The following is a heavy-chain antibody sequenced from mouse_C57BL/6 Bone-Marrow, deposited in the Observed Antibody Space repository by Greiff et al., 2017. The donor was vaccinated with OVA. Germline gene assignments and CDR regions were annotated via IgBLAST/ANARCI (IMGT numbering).Heavy chain of an antibody. CDR3: ARIVEPIYYGNYEMVFFAY. V-gene: IGHV8-8*01. CDR2: IWWDDDK. D-gene: IGHD2-1*01. Sequence: QVTLKESGPGILQPSQTLSLTCSFSGFSLSTFGMGVGWIRQPSGKGLEWLAHIWWDDDKYYNPALKSRLTISKDTSKNQVFLKIANVDTADTATYYCARIVEPIYYGNYEMVFFAYWGQGTLVTVA. J-gene: IGHJ3*01. CDR1: GFSLSTFGMG.